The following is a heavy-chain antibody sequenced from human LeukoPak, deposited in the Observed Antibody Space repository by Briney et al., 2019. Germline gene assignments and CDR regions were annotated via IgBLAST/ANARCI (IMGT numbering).Heavy chain of an antibody. J-gene: IGHJ4*02. D-gene: IGHD5-18*01. V-gene: IGHV3-66*02. CDR2: IYSGGST. CDR3: ARAYTAKALYYFDY. Sequence: GGSLRVSCAASGFTVSSNYMSWVRQAPGKGLEWVSVIYSGGSTYYADSVKGRFTISRDNSKDTLYLQMNSLRAEDTAVYYCARAYTAKALYYFDYWGQGTLVTVSS. CDR1: GFTVSSNY.